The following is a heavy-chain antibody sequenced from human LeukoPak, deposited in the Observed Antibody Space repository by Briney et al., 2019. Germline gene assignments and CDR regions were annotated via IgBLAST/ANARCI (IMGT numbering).Heavy chain of an antibody. CDR3: ARAPGYSNYVDY. CDR2: IYYSGST. Sequence: PSETLFLTCTVSGGSISSYYWSWIRQPPGKGLEWIGYIYYSGSTNYNPSLKSRVTISVDTSKNQFSLKLSSVTAADTAVYYCARAPGYSNYVDYWGQGTLVTVSS. V-gene: IGHV4-59*01. CDR1: GGSISSYY. D-gene: IGHD4-11*01. J-gene: IGHJ4*02.